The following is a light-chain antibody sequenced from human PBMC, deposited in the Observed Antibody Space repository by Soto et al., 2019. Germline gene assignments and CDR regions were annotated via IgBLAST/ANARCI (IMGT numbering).Light chain of an antibody. CDR3: SLYTSSSTFV. CDR2: EAS. V-gene: IGLV2-18*01. Sequence: QSALTQPPSVSGSPGQSVTISCTGTSTDFVSYNRVSWYQQPPGTAPKLIIYEASNRPSGVPGRFSGSKSGNTASLTISGLQAADEADYYCSLYTSSSTFVFGTGTKVTVL. J-gene: IGLJ1*01. CDR1: STDFVSYNR.